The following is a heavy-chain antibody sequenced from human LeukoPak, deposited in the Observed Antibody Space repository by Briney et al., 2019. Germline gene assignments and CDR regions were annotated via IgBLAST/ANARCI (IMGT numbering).Heavy chain of an antibody. Sequence: GGSLRLSCAPSGFTFSSYAMSWVRQAPGKGLEWVSAISGSGGSTYYADSVKGRFTISRDNSKNTLYLQMNSLRAEDTAVYYCAKSFDIEYYYDSSGYTPDYWGQGTLVIVSS. CDR3: AKSFDIEYYYDSSGYTPDY. J-gene: IGHJ4*02. D-gene: IGHD3-22*01. CDR2: ISGSGGST. CDR1: GFTFSSYA. V-gene: IGHV3-23*01.